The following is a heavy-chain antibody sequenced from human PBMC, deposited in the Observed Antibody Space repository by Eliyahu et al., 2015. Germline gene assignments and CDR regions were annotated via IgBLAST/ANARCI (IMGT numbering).Heavy chain of an antibody. J-gene: IGHJ3*02. Sequence: QLQLQESGPGLVKPSETLSLTCTVSXGSISSSSYYWGWXRPPPGKGLEWIGSIYYSGSTYYNPSLKSRVTISVDTSKNQFSLKLSSVTAADTAVYYCARRYYDSSGYFKAFDIWGQGTMVTVSS. CDR2: IYYSGST. V-gene: IGHV4-39*01. CDR3: ARRYYDSSGYFKAFDI. CDR1: XGSISSSSYY. D-gene: IGHD3-22*01.